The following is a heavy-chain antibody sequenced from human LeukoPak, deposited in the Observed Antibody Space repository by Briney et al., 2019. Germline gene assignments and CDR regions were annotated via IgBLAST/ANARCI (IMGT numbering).Heavy chain of an antibody. Sequence: ASVKVSCKASGYTFTGYYMHWVRQVPGQGLEWMGCINPNNGVTNCAQMFQGRVTMTRDTSISTVYMEMGSLGSDDSAMYYCTKARRHAWNGVLDAFDIWGQGTMVTVSS. CDR2: INPNNGVT. J-gene: IGHJ3*02. CDR3: TKARRHAWNGVLDAFDI. V-gene: IGHV1-2*02. D-gene: IGHD3-3*01. CDR1: GYTFTGYY.